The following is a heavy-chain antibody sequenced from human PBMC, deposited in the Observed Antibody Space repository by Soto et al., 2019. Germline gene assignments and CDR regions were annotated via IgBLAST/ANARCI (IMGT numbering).Heavy chain of an antibody. CDR1: GGSISSGGYY. D-gene: IGHD6-19*01. CDR3: ARDGTLGYRSGWWGNFDS. V-gene: IGHV4-31*03. CDR2: IYYSGST. J-gene: IGHJ4*02. Sequence: QVQLQESGPGLVKPSQTLSLTCTVSGGSISSGGYYWSWIRQHPGKGLEWIGYIYYSGSTDYNPSLRSRVTISVATSKHQFALKLSSVTAADTAVYYCARDGTLGYRSGWWGNFDSWGQGTMVTVS.